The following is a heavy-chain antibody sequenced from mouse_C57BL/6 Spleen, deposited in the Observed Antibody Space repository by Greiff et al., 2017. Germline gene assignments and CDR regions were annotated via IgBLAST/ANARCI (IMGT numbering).Heavy chain of an antibody. J-gene: IGHJ3*01. D-gene: IGHD4-1*01. CDR3: AITGTFPFAY. CDR1: GYSITSGYY. Sequence: ESGPGLVKPSQSLSLTCSVTGYSITSGYYWNWIRQFPGNKLEWMGYISYDGSNNYNPSLKNRISITRDTSKNQFFLKLNSVTTEDTATYYCAITGTFPFAYWGQGTLVTVSA. V-gene: IGHV3-6*01. CDR2: ISYDGSN.